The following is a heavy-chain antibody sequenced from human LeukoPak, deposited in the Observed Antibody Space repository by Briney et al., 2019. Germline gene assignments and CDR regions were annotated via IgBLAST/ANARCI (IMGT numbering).Heavy chain of an antibody. V-gene: IGHV3-30*03. Sequence: GGSLRLSCAASGFTFRSYGMHWVRQAPGKGLEWVAVISYDGSNKYYADSVKGRLTISRDNSKSTLYLQMNRLRAEDTAVYYCADSSGYYYSRFDYWGQGTLVTVSS. D-gene: IGHD3-22*01. CDR3: ADSSGYYYSRFDY. CDR1: GFTFRSYG. CDR2: ISYDGSNK. J-gene: IGHJ4*02.